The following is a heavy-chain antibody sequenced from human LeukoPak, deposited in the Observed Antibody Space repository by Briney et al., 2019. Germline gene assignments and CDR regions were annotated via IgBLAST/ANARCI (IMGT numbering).Heavy chain of an antibody. V-gene: IGHV3-74*01. CDR3: VRDRPHNCFDP. CDR1: EFTFSAHW. CDR2: IDNDGTNT. J-gene: IGHJ5*02. Sequence: PGGSLRLSCAASEFTFSAHWMHWVRQVPGKGLVYIAYIDNDGTNTNYADSVKGRFTISRDNAKNTLYLQMNSLRVEDTAVCYCVRDRPHNCFDPWGQGTLVTVSS. D-gene: IGHD6-6*01.